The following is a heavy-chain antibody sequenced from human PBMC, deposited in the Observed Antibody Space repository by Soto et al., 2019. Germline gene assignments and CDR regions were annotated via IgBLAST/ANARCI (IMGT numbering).Heavy chain of an antibody. CDR2: IIPIFGTA. V-gene: IGHV1-69*01. D-gene: IGHD2-2*01. J-gene: IGHJ3*02. Sequence: QVQLVQSGAEVKKPGSSVKVSCKASGGTFSSYAISWVRQAPGQGLEWMGGIIPIFGTANYAQKFQGRVTITADESTSPAYRELSSLISEDMAVYYCEIVVVPAARGRAFDIWGQGPMVTVSS. CDR3: EIVVVPAARGRAFDI. CDR1: GGTFSSYA.